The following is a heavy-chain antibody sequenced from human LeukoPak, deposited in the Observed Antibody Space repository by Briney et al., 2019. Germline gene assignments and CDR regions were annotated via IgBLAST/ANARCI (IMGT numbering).Heavy chain of an antibody. CDR1: GGTFSGYY. V-gene: IGHV4-34*01. CDR2: INHSGST. Sequence: SETLSLTCAVYGGTFSGYYWRWIRPPPAKGLDWIGEINHSGSTNYNPSLNSRLTISVDTSKNQISLKLSSVTAADTAVYYCASRPHRSSWYWFDPWGQGTLVPVSS. CDR3: ASRPHRSSWYWFDP. J-gene: IGHJ5*02. D-gene: IGHD6-13*01.